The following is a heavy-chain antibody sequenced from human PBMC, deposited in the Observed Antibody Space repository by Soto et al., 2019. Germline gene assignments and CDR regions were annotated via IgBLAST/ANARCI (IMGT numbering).Heavy chain of an antibody. CDR3: ARHENPQLEIDY. J-gene: IGHJ4*02. V-gene: IGHV1-3*01. CDR1: GYTFTSYA. Sequence: ASVKVSCKASGYTFTSYAMHWVRQAPGQRLEWMGWINAGNGNTKYSQKFQGRVTITRDTSASTAYMELSSLRSEDTAVYYCARHENPQLEIDYWGQGTLVTVSS. D-gene: IGHD6-13*01. CDR2: INAGNGNT.